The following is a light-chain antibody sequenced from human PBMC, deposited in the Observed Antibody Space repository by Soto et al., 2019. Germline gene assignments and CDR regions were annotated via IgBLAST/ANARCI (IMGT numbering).Light chain of an antibody. V-gene: IGKV1-5*01. CDR1: QSVSGW. CDR3: QQVNVYPST. J-gene: IGKJ4*01. Sequence: DIQMTPSPSTLSASVVDTVTVTCRASQSVSGWLAWYQQTPGKAPNLLIYDASTLHSGVPSRFSGGGSGTDFTLTISSLQPEDFATYYCQQVNVYPSTFGGGPRWIS. CDR2: DAS.